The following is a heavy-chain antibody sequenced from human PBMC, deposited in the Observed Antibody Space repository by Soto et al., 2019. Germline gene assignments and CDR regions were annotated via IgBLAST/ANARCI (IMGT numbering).Heavy chain of an antibody. CDR3: ARDWGRLVSHYYYGIDV. J-gene: IGHJ6*02. D-gene: IGHD6-19*01. CDR1: GGSISSSNW. CDR2: IYHSGST. V-gene: IGHV4-4*02. Sequence: PSETLSLTCAVSGGSISSSNWRSRVRPPPGKGLEWIGEIYHSGSTNYHPSLKSRVTISVDKSKNQFSLKLSSVTAADTAVYYCARDWGRLVSHYYYGIDVWGQGTTVTVSS.